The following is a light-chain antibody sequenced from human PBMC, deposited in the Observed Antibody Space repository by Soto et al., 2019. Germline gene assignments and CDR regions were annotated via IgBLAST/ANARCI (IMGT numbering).Light chain of an antibody. Sequence: QSALTQPPSASGSPGQSVTISCTGTSSDVGGYNYVSWYQQHPGKAPKLMIYEVTKRPSGVPDRFSGSKSGNTASLTVSGLQAEDEGDYFCCSHAGDNTYVFGTGTKV. CDR2: EVT. J-gene: IGLJ1*01. CDR1: SSDVGGYNY. V-gene: IGLV2-8*01. CDR3: CSHAGDNTYV.